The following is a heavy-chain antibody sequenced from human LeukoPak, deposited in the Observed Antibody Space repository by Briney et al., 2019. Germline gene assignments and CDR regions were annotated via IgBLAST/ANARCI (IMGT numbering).Heavy chain of an antibody. Sequence: GGSLRLSCAASGFAFNTYGVNWVRQAPGKGLEWVSSITSSGGNIYYADSVKGRFTISRDNAKNSLYLQMNSLRAEDTAVYYCAIPGSYCGGDCYPYYFDYWGRGTLVTVSS. V-gene: IGHV3-21*01. CDR2: ITSSGGNI. CDR3: AIPGSYCGGDCYPYYFDY. D-gene: IGHD2-21*01. J-gene: IGHJ4*02. CDR1: GFAFNTYG.